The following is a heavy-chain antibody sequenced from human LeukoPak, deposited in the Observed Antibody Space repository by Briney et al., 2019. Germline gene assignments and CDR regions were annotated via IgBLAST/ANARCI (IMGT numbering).Heavy chain of an antibody. CDR2: IGGVGDTA. Sequence: GGSLRLSCAASGFTLTNSAMSWVRQAQGKGLEWVSAIGGVGDTAYYTDSVKGRFTISRDYSKSTLYLQMNYLRAEDTAVYYCAKAGGFGELLSHYYFDNWGQGTLVTVSA. V-gene: IGHV3-23*01. CDR3: AKAGGFGELLSHYYFDN. J-gene: IGHJ4*02. CDR1: GFTLTNSA. D-gene: IGHD3-10*01.